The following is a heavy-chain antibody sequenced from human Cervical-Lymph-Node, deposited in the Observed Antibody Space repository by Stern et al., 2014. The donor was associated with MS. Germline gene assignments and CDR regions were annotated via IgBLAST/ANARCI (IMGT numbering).Heavy chain of an antibody. CDR1: GYTFTSYY. V-gene: IGHV1-46*01. D-gene: IGHD6-19*01. Sequence: QVQLVQSGAEVKKPGASVKVSCKASGYTFTSYYMPWVRQAPGQGLEWMGIINPSGVNTIYAQKFQGRVTMTRDTSTRTVYMELSSLRSDDTAVYYCAREVAGHRLGMMDVWGQGTTVTVSS. CDR3: AREVAGHRLGMMDV. J-gene: IGHJ6*02. CDR2: INPSGVNT.